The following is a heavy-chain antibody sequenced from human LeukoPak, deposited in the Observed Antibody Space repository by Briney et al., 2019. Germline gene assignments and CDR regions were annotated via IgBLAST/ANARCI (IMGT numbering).Heavy chain of an antibody. CDR1: GGSISSYY. CDR3: ARKGPIAATGPDY. V-gene: IGHV4-59*01. CDR2: IYNSRDT. Sequence: PSETPSLTCTVSGGSISSYYWSWIRQPPGKGLEWLGYIYNSRDTNYNPSLKSRVTFSADTSKNQFSLKLSSVTAADTAVYYCARKGPIAATGPDYWGQGTLVTVSS. D-gene: IGHD6-13*01. J-gene: IGHJ4*02.